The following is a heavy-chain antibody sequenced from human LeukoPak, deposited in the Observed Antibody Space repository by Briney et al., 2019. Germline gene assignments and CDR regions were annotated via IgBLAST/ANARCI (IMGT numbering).Heavy chain of an antibody. CDR3: ARDHPLHVGIRLRYFDWSNTHDAFDI. CDR2: INTNTGNP. D-gene: IGHD3-9*01. J-gene: IGHJ3*02. V-gene: IGHV7-4-1*02. CDR1: GYTFTSYA. Sequence: ASVKVSCKASGYTFTSYAMNWVRQAPGQGLEWMGWINTNTGNPTYAQGFTGRFVFSLDTSVSTAYLQISSLKAEDTAVYYCARDHPLHVGIRLRYFDWSNTHDAFDIWGQGTMVTVSS.